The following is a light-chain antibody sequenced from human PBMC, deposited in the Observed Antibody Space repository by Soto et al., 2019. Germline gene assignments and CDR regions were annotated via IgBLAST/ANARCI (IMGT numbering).Light chain of an antibody. CDR1: SSNIGAGKD. CDR3: QSYGTSLSGLYV. CDR2: SNN. Sequence: VLTQPPSVSGAPGQRVTISCTGSSSNIGAGKDVHWYQQLPGTAPKVLIYSNNNRPSGVPDRFSVSKSGTSASLAITGLQVEDEADYFCQSYGTSLSGLYVFGTGTKVTVL. V-gene: IGLV1-40*01. J-gene: IGLJ1*01.